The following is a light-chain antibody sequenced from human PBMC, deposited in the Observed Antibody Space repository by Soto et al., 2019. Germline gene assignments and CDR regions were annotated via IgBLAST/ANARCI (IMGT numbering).Light chain of an antibody. CDR1: QSISTY. CDR2: AAS. V-gene: IGKV1-39*01. J-gene: IGKJ2*01. Sequence: DIQMTQSPSSLPASVGDRVTLTCRASQSISTYLNWDQQKPGKAPKLLIYAASSLQSGVPSRLSGSGTGTDFTLTISSLQPEDFATYYCQQSYTIPYSCGQGTKLEIK. CDR3: QQSYTIPYS.